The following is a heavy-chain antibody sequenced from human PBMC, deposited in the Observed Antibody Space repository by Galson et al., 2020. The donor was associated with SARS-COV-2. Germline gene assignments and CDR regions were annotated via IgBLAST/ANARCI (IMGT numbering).Heavy chain of an antibody. J-gene: IGHJ5*02. CDR1: GFTFDDYA. Sequence: SLKISCAASGFTFDDYAMHWVRQAPGKGLEWVSGISWNSGSIGYADSVKGRFTISRDNAKNSLYLQMNSLRAEDTALYYCATSSWSSGVDPWGQGTLVTVSS. CDR2: ISWNSGSI. D-gene: IGHD6-13*01. V-gene: IGHV3-9*01. CDR3: ATSSWSSGVDP.